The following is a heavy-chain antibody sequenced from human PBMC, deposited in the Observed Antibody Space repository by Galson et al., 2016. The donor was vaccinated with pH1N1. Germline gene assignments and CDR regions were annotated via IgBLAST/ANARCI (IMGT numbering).Heavy chain of an antibody. CDR3: ARDGGDYGGAGQYKYFDT. CDR2: IYQTETT. D-gene: IGHD4-23*01. Sequence: SETLSLTCAVSGGSIRSSTWWSWVRQPPGKGLEWIGEIYQTETTKYNPSLKSRVTLSLDKSKNHFSLNLASVTAADTAGYYCARDGGDYGGAGQYKYFDTWGQGTLVTVSS. CDR1: GGSIRSSTW. V-gene: IGHV4-4*02. J-gene: IGHJ5*02.